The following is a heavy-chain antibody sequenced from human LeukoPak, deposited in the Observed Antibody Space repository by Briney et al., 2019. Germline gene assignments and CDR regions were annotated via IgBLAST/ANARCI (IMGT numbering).Heavy chain of an antibody. J-gene: IGHJ4*02. Sequence: ASVKVSCKASGYTFTGYYMHWVRHAPGQGLECMGWINPNSGGTNYAQKFQGRVTMTRDTSISTAYMELSRLRSDDTAVYYCARARKLRLGELSSDYWGQGTLVTVSS. CDR3: ARARKLRLGELSSDY. CDR2: INPNSGGT. CDR1: GYTFTGYY. D-gene: IGHD3-16*02. V-gene: IGHV1-2*02.